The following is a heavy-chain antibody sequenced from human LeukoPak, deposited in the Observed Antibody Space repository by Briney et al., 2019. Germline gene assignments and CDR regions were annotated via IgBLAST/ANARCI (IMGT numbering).Heavy chain of an antibody. CDR3: ARALAVAGPDNWFDP. CDR2: INPNSGGT. D-gene: IGHD6-19*01. V-gene: IGHV1-2*02. CDR1: GYTFTGYY. J-gene: IGHJ5*02. Sequence: ASVKVSCKASGYTFTGYYMHWVRQAPGQGLEWMGWINPNSGGTNYAQKFQGRVTMTRDTSISTAYMELSRLRSDDTAVYYCARALAVAGPDNWFDPWGQGTLVTVSS.